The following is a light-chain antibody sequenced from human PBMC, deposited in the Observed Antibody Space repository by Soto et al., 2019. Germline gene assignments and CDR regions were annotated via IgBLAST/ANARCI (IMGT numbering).Light chain of an antibody. CDR1: SSDVGRYNY. CDR3: SSYAGNNNLV. Sequence: QSALTQPPSASGSPGQSVTISCTGTSSDVGRYNYVSWYQQHPGKAPILMISEVSKRPSGVPDRFSGSKSGNTASLTISGLQAEDEADYYCSSYAGNNNLVFGGGTKLTVL. J-gene: IGLJ2*01. CDR2: EVS. V-gene: IGLV2-8*01.